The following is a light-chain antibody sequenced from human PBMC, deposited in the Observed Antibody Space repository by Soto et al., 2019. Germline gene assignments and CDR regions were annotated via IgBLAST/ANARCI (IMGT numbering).Light chain of an antibody. CDR2: KAS. J-gene: IGKJ2*01. CDR3: QQYNSYPYT. V-gene: IGKV1-5*03. Sequence: DIQMTQSPSTLSASVGARVTITCRASQSISGWLAWYQQKAGKAPKLLIYKASTLESAVPSRFSGSGSGTEFTLTITSLQPDDSATYYCQQYNSYPYTFGQGTKLEIK. CDR1: QSISGW.